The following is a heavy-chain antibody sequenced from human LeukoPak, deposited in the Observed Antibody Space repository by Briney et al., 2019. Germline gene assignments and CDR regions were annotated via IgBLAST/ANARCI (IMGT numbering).Heavy chain of an antibody. Sequence: GWSLRISCTASGFSFGDDAWSWFRQAPGRRLQFISFIRKKGYGETTDYAASVRGRFTISRDDAKSTAYLQMNSLEIEDTALYYCSRGLHDYGDSNYYFDQWGRGTQVTVSS. D-gene: IGHD4-17*01. CDR2: IRKKGYGETT. V-gene: IGHV3-49*03. CDR3: SRGLHDYGDSNYYFDQ. CDR1: GFSFGDDA. J-gene: IGHJ4*02.